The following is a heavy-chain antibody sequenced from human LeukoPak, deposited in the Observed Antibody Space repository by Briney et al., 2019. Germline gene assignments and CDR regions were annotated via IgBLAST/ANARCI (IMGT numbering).Heavy chain of an antibody. CDR2: IYSGGLT. D-gene: IGHD4-17*01. Sequence: GGSLRLSCAASGFTFSSYAMHWVRQAPGKGLEWVSVIYSGGLTYYADSVKGRFTISRDNSKNTLYLQMNSLRAEDTGVYYCARTITVTTDYWGQGTLVTVSS. CDR1: GFTFSSYA. V-gene: IGHV3-66*01. J-gene: IGHJ4*02. CDR3: ARTITVTTDY.